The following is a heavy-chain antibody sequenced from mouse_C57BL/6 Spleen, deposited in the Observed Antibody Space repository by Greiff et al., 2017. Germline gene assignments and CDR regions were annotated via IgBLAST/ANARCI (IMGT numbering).Heavy chain of an antibody. D-gene: IGHD1-1*01. CDR1: GFTFSDYY. CDR3: ARERLDYGYAMDY. Sequence: EVQLVESEGGLVQPGSSMKLSCTASGFTFSDYYMAWVRQVPEKGLEWVANINYDGSSTYYLDSLKSRFIISRDNAKNILYLQMSSLKSEDTATYYCARERLDYGYAMDYWGQGTSVTVSS. V-gene: IGHV5-16*01. CDR2: INYDGSST. J-gene: IGHJ4*01.